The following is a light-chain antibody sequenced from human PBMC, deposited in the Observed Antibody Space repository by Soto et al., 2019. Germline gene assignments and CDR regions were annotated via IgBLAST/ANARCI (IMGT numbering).Light chain of an antibody. J-gene: IGKJ1*01. CDR3: LQYHNLWA. CDR2: RAS. Sequence: ILMTHSPATVSVSPGESATLSCRGSQHIYYNVAWYQHRPGQAPRLLIYRASTRAPGVPARFSGSGSGTEFTLTISSLQPEDFTVYSCLQYHNLWAFGQGTKVEI. CDR1: QHIYYN. V-gene: IGKV3-15*01.